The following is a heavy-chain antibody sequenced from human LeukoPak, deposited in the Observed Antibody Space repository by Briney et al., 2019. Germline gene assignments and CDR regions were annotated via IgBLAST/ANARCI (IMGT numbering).Heavy chain of an antibody. Sequence: SETLSLTCTVSGGSISSYYWSWIRQPPGKGLEWIGYIYYSGSTNYNPSLKSRVTISVDTSKNQFSLKLSSVTAADTAVYYCARSPERGIRGGVFDYWGQGTLVTVSS. CDR2: IYYSGST. D-gene: IGHD3-10*01. V-gene: IGHV4-59*01. CDR1: GGSISSYY. CDR3: ARSPERGIRGGVFDY. J-gene: IGHJ4*02.